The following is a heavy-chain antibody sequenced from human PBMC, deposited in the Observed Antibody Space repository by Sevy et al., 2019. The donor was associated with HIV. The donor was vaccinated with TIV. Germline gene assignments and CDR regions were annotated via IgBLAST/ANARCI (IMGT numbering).Heavy chain of an antibody. J-gene: IGHJ6*02. V-gene: IGHV3-21*01. CDR1: GFSFSDYN. CDR3: ARDKTILEVCYGMDV. D-gene: IGHD3-3*01. Sequence: GGSLRLSCAASGFSFSDYNMNWVRQAPGKGLEWVSFISSGSGYIYYADSMKGRFTISRDNAKTSTYLQLNSLRAEDTAVSYCARDKTILEVCYGMDVWGQGTTVTVSS. CDR2: ISSGSGYI.